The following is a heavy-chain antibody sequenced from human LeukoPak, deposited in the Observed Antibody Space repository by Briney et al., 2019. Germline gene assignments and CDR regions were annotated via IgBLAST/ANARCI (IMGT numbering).Heavy chain of an antibody. J-gene: IGHJ4*02. Sequence: GGSLRLSCAASGFTFSSYAVHWVRQAPGKGLEWVAVISYDGSNKYYADSVKGRFTISRDNSKNTLYLQMNSLRTEDTAVYYCARERDSSSSLPPYYFDYWGQGTLVTVSS. CDR1: GFTFSSYA. D-gene: IGHD6-6*01. V-gene: IGHV3-30*04. CDR2: ISYDGSNK. CDR3: ARERDSSSSLPPYYFDY.